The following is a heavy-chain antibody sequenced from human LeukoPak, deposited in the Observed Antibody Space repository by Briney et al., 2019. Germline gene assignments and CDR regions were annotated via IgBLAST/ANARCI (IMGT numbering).Heavy chain of an antibody. J-gene: IGHJ3*02. CDR3: ARGWFGELFDAFDI. CDR1: GFTFNNYE. V-gene: IGHV3-48*03. Sequence: GGSLRLSCAASGFTFNNYEMNWVRQTPGKGLEWVSYISGSGSIIYYAESVRGRFTISRDNAKNSLYLQMNSLRVEDTALYYCARGWFGELFDAFDIWGQGTMVTVSS. CDR2: ISGSGSII. D-gene: IGHD3-10*01.